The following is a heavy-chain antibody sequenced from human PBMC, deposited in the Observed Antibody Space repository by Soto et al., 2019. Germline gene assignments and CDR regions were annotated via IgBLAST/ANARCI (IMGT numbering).Heavy chain of an antibody. J-gene: IGHJ6*02. CDR3: ARGSGYYGSGSYSPRYYYYGMDV. V-gene: IGHV4-31*03. Sequence: QVQLQESGPGLVKPSQTLSLTCTVSGGSISSGGYYWSWIRQHPGKGLEWIGYIYYSGSTYYNPSLKSRVTISVDTSKSQFSLKLSSVTAADTAVYYCARGSGYYGSGSYSPRYYYYGMDVWGQGTTVTVSS. CDR1: GGSISSGGYY. CDR2: IYYSGST. D-gene: IGHD3-10*01.